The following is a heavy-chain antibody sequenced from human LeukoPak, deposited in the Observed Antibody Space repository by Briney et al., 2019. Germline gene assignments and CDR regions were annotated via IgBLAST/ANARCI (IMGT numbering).Heavy chain of an antibody. J-gene: IGHJ4*02. CDR1: GYTFTSYG. V-gene: IGHV1-18*01. D-gene: IGHD2-2*01. Sequence: ASVKVSCKASGYTFTSYGISWVRQAPGQGLEWMGWISAYNGNTNYAQKLQGRVTMTTDTSTSTAYMELRSLRSDDTAVYYCAREQYQLLCLDYCASEPWSPSPQ. CDR2: ISAYNGNT. CDR3: AREQYQLLCLDY.